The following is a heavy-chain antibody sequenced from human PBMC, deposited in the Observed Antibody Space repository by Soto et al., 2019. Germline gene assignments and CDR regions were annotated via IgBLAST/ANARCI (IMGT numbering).Heavy chain of an antibody. Sequence: TLSLTCTVAGGSISSGGYYWSWIRQQTKKSQERLGYIYYSESTYYNPSLKSRVTIAVDTSKNQFSLKQSSVTAADTAVYYCARGSGYYFDNSRSYWLDPWGQGTLVTVSS. D-gene: IGHD3-3*01. CDR2: IYYSEST. CDR3: ARGSGYYFDNSRSYWLDP. CDR1: GGSISSGGYY. V-gene: IGHV4-31*03. J-gene: IGHJ5*02.